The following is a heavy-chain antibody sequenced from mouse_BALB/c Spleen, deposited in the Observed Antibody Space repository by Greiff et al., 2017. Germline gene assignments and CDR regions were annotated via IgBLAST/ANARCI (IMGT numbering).Heavy chain of an antibody. CDR2: IDPETGGT. V-gene: IGHV1-15*01. D-gene: IGHD2-4*01. Sequence: QVQLQQSGAELVRPGASLTLSCKASGYTFTDYEMHWVKQTPVHGLEWIGAIDPETGGTAYNQKFKGQATLTADKSSSTAYMELRSLTSEDSAVYDSTRDDNDQYYAMDYWGQGTSVTVSS. J-gene: IGHJ4*01. CDR3: TRDDNDQYYAMDY. CDR1: GYTFTDYE.